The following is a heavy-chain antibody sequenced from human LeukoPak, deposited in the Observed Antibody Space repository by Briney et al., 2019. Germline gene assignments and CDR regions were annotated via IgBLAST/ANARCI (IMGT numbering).Heavy chain of an antibody. J-gene: IGHJ4*02. CDR1: GFTFSSYA. CDR2: ISYDGSNK. Sequence: PGGSLRLSCSASGFTFSSYAMHWVRQAPGKGLEWVAVISYDGSNKYYADFVKGRFTISRDNSKNTLYLQMNSLRAEDTAVYYCARDSLSPNIVVVVAADYWGQGTLVTVSS. CDR3: ARDSLSPNIVVVVAADY. V-gene: IGHV3-30-3*01. D-gene: IGHD2-15*01.